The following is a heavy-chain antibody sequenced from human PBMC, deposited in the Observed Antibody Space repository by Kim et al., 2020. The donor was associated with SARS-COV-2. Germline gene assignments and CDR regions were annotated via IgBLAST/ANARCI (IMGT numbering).Heavy chain of an antibody. CDR2: INPSGGST. CDR1: GYTFTSYY. V-gene: IGHV1-46*01. CDR3: AIVGYSYGSYYYGVDV. Sequence: ASVKVSCKAFGYTFTSYYMHWVRQAPGQGLECMGIINPSGGSTSYVQKFQGRVTMTRDTSTSTVYMELSSLRFEDTAVYYCAIVGYSYGSYYYGVDVWGHGTTVTVS. J-gene: IGHJ6*02. D-gene: IGHD5-18*01.